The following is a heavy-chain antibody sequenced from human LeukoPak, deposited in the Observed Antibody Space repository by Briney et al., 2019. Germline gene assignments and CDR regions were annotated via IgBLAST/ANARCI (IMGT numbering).Heavy chain of an antibody. J-gene: IGHJ4*02. V-gene: IGHV3-7*01. Sequence: GGSLRLSCAASGFTFSNYWMSWVRQAPGKGLEWVANIKQDGSEKYYVDSVKGRFTISRDNAKNSLYLQMNSLRAEDTAVYYCARDGWYYDSSGFYWGQGTLVTVSS. CDR3: ARDGWYYDSSGFY. D-gene: IGHD3-22*01. CDR2: IKQDGSEK. CDR1: GFTFSNYW.